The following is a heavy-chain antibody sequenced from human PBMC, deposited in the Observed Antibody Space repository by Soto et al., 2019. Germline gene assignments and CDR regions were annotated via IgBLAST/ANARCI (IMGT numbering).Heavy chain of an antibody. CDR1: GFTFISHG. Sequence: QVRLVESGGGVVQPGSSLRLSCVASGFTFISHGMHWVRQAPGKGLEWVALISYDGSNKYYADSVKGRFTISRDNSKNTLYLQMNSLRAEDTAVYYCARDGGPLYYFDYWGQGTRVTVSS. CDR2: ISYDGSNK. J-gene: IGHJ4*02. V-gene: IGHV3-30*03. CDR3: ARDGGPLYYFDY. D-gene: IGHD3-3*01.